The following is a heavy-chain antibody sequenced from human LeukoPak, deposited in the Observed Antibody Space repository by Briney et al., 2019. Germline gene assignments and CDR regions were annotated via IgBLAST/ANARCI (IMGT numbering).Heavy chain of an antibody. V-gene: IGHV3-7*03. J-gene: IGHJ4*02. CDR1: GFAFSSYW. CDR2: IKQDGSEK. D-gene: IGHD7-27*01. CDR3: AKDGDNDSIPPFDY. Sequence: GGSLRLSCTASGFAFSSYWMSWVRQAPGKGLEWVANIKQDGSEKYYVDSVKGRFTVSRDNAKSSLYLQMNSLRDEDTAVYYYAKDGDNDSIPPFDYWGQGNLVTVSS.